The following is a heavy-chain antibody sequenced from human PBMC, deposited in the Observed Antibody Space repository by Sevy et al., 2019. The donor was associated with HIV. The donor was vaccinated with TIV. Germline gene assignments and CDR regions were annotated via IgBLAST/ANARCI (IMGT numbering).Heavy chain of an antibody. CDR1: GFTVSSNY. CDR2: IYSGGST. V-gene: IGHV3-53*01. Sequence: GGSLRLSCAASGFTVSSNYMSWVRQAPGKGLEWVSVIYSGGSTYYADSVKGRFTVSKDNSKNTLYLQMNSLRAEDTAVYYCARDVVSGYYGGYWGQGTLVTVSS. CDR3: ARDVVSGYYGGY. D-gene: IGHD3-22*01. J-gene: IGHJ4*02.